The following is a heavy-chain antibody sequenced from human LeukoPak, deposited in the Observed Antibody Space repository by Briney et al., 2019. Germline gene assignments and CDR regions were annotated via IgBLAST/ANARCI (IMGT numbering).Heavy chain of an antibody. V-gene: IGHV3-7*01. CDR2: INPDGRDT. D-gene: IGHD2-21*02. J-gene: IGHJ1*01. Sequence: GGSLRLSCVVSGFTFNRCWMNWVRQAPGKGLEWVAHINPDGRDTYYVDSVKGRFIISRDNAQNSMYLQMNSLRVEDTAVYYCTSWGDTTAEYFQRWGQGTLVTVSS. CDR1: GFTFNRCW. CDR3: TSWGDTTAEYFQR.